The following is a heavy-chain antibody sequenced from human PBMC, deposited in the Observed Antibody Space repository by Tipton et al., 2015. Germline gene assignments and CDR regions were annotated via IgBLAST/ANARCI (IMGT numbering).Heavy chain of an antibody. J-gene: IGHJ5*02. CDR2: TLHRGTT. D-gene: IGHD6-13*01. V-gene: IGHV4-39*01. CDR1: GASISSPNSF. Sequence: TLSLTCTVSGASISSPNSFWGWIRQSPGKGLEWIGSTLHRGTTYYNPSLRSRVSLSIDTSSNQFSLSLTSVTAADTALYYCARHVFIQGSWYQWFDPSGQGTLVTVS. CDR3: ARHVFIQGSWYQWFDP.